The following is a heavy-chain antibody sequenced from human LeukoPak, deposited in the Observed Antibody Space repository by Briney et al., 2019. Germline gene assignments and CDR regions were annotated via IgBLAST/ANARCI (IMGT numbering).Heavy chain of an antibody. CDR1: GGTFSSYA. Sequence: SVKVSCKASGGTFSSYAISWVRQAPGQGLEWMGGIIPIFGTANYAQKFQGRVTITADESTSTAYMELSSLRSEDTAVYYCAKDIPRGKLLRGSHFDSWGQGTLVTVSS. V-gene: IGHV1-69*13. CDR2: IIPIFGTA. J-gene: IGHJ4*02. CDR3: AKDIPRGKLLRGSHFDS. D-gene: IGHD2-15*01.